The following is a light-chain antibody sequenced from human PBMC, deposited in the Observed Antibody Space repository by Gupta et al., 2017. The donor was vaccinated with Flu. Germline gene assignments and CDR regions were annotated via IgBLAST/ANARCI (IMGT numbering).Light chain of an antibody. V-gene: IGKV2-28*01. Sequence: DIVMIQSPLSLPVTPGEPASISCRSSQSLLHSNGYKYLDWYLQKPGQSPQLLIYLGSNRASGVPDRFSGSGSGTDFTLKISRVEAADVGVYFCRQTLQTPYTFGQGTKMEIK. CDR2: LGS. J-gene: IGKJ2*01. CDR3: RQTLQTPYT. CDR1: QSLLHSNGYKY.